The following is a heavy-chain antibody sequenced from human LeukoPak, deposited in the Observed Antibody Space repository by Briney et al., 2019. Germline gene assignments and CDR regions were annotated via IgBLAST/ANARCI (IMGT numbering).Heavy chain of an antibody. Sequence: GGSLRLSCAASGFTFSSYWMHWVRQAPGKGLVWASRINSDGSSTSYADSVKGRFTISRDNAKNTLYLQMNSLRAEDTAVYYCARDIRLLWLGELSAWFDPGGRGTLVTVSS. CDR3: ARDIRLLWLGELSAWFDP. CDR2: INSDGSST. V-gene: IGHV3-74*01. D-gene: IGHD3-10*01. CDR1: GFTFSSYW. J-gene: IGHJ5*02.